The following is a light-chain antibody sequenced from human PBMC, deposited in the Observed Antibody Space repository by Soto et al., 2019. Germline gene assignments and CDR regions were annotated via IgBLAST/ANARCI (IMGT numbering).Light chain of an antibody. V-gene: IGLV2-8*01. Sequence: QSALTQPPSASGSPGQSVTISCTGTSSDVGGYNYVSWYQLHPGKAPKLMIYEVNKRPSGVTDRFSGSKSGNTASLTVSGLQAEDEAGYFCSSHAGSNNLLIFGGGTKLTVL. J-gene: IGLJ2*01. CDR3: SSHAGSNNLLI. CDR2: EVN. CDR1: SSDVGGYNY.